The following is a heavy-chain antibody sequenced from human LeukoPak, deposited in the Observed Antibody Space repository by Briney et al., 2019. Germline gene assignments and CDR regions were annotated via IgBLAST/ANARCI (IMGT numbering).Heavy chain of an antibody. V-gene: IGHV3-7*01. J-gene: IGHJ4*02. CDR3: ARDLVYSSGWGFDY. D-gene: IGHD6-19*01. Sequence: GGSLRLSCAASGFPFSSYWMSWVRQAPGKGLEWVANIKQDGSEKYYVDSVKGRFTISRDNAKNSLYLQMNSLRAEDTAVYYCARDLVYSSGWGFDYWGQGTLVTVSS. CDR1: GFPFSSYW. CDR2: IKQDGSEK.